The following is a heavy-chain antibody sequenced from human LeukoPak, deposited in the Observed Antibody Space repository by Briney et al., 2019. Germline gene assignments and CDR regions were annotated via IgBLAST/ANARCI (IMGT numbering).Heavy chain of an antibody. CDR3: ASAGAYYYGSGSYVDY. CDR1: GFTFSSYG. D-gene: IGHD3-10*01. CDR2: IWYDGSNK. V-gene: IGHV3-33*03. J-gene: IGHJ4*02. Sequence: GRSLRLSCAASGFTFSSYGMHWVRQAPGKGLEWVAVIWYDGSNKYYADSVKGRFTISRDNAKNSLYLQMNSLRAEDTAVYYCASAGAYYYGSGSYVDYWGQGTLVTVSS.